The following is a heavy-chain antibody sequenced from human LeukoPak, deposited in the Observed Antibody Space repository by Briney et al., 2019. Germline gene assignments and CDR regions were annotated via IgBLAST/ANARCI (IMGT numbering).Heavy chain of an antibody. CDR1: GFSFTNYA. Sequence: PGRSLRLSCAASGFSFTNYAIHWVRQAPGKGLEWVAVISYDGSHDYYANSVKGRFTISRDNSKNTVYLQMNSLRAEDTAVYYCAKTTTGYSSGRFPGWPVDYWGQGTLVTVSS. V-gene: IGHV3-30*07. CDR2: ISYDGSHD. CDR3: AKTTTGYSSGRFPGWPVDY. J-gene: IGHJ4*02. D-gene: IGHD6-19*01.